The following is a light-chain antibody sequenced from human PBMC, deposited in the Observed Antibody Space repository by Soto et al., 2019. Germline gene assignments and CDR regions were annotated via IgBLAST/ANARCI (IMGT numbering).Light chain of an antibody. Sequence: EIVITQSPATLSLSPGERATLSCRASQSVNSNLAWYQQKPGQAPRLLIYDASTRVAGIPARFSGSGSGTEFTLTISSLQSEDFAVYYCQQYDNWPPPWTFGQGTKVEI. CDR1: QSVNSN. CDR2: DAS. J-gene: IGKJ1*01. V-gene: IGKV3-15*01. CDR3: QQYDNWPPPWT.